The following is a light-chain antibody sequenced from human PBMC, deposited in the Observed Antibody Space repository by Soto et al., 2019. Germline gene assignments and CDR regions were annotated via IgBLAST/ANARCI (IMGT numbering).Light chain of an antibody. V-gene: IGLV2-14*01. CDR3: SSYTSHHTHVV. Sequence: QSVLTQPASVSGSPGQSITISCTGTSSDVGGYNYVSWYQQHPDKAPKLMIYEVTNRPSGVSNRFSGSKSGNTASLTISGLQAEDEDEYYCSSYTSHHTHVVFGGGTKVTVL. CDR2: EVT. J-gene: IGLJ2*01. CDR1: SSDVGGYNY.